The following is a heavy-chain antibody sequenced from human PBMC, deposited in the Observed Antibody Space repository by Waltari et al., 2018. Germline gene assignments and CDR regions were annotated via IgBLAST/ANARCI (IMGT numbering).Heavy chain of an antibody. CDR3: ARGEYYDFWSGYYKNYYYYGMDV. D-gene: IGHD3-3*01. CDR2: ISSNGGST. V-gene: IGHV3-64*01. J-gene: IGHJ6*02. CDR1: GFTFSSYA. Sequence: EVQLVESGGGLVQPGGSLRLSCAASGFTFSSYAMHWVRQAPGTGLEYVSAISSNGGSTYYANSVKGRFTISRDNSKNTLYLQMGSLRAEDMAVYYCARGEYYDFWSGYYKNYYYYGMDVWGQGTTVTVSS.